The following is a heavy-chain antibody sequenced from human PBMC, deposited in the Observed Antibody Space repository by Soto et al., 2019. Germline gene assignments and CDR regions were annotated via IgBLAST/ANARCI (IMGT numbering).Heavy chain of an antibody. D-gene: IGHD1-1*01. CDR1: GCTFTNYY. Sequence: GASVKVSWKASGCTFTNYYLHWVRQAPGQGLEWVGMINPSARSASYAQKLRGRLTMDRDTSTTTVYMELSRLTSEDTAVYYCARDNSAANGVLDHWGLGTLVTVSS. CDR2: INPSARSA. V-gene: IGHV1-46*04. J-gene: IGHJ4*02. CDR3: ARDNSAANGVLDH.